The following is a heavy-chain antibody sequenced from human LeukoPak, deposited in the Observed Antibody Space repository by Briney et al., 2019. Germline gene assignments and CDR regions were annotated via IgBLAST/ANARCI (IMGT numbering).Heavy chain of an antibody. D-gene: IGHD1-26*01. CDR1: GLSVSSNF. J-gene: IGHJ4*02. CDR3: ARASWELPLDS. V-gene: IGHV3-53*01. Sequence: GGSLRLSCAATGLSVSSNFMSWVRQAPGKGLEWVSVIYGGGSTYYADSVKGRFTISRDNAKNTLYLQMNSLRAEDMAVYYCARASWELPLDSWGQGTLVTVSS. CDR2: IYGGGST.